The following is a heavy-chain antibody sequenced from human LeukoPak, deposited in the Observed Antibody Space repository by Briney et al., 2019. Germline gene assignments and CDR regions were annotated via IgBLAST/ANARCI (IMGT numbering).Heavy chain of an antibody. Sequence: SSETLSLTCTVSGYSISSGYYWGWLRQPPGKGLEWIGSIFHSGSSYYNPSLKSRVTISVETSKDQFSLKLSSVTAADTAVYYCAGSGSYPFLDFQHWGQGTLVTVSS. J-gene: IGHJ1*01. V-gene: IGHV4-38-2*02. CDR3: AGSGSYPFLDFQH. CDR1: GYSISSGYY. D-gene: IGHD3-10*01. CDR2: IFHSGSS.